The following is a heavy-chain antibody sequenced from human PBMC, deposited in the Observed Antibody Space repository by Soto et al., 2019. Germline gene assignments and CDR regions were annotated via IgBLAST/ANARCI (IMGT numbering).Heavy chain of an antibody. V-gene: IGHV6-1*01. D-gene: IGHD3-16*01. CDR3: ARAFPYYVSSDSYLDY. CDR2: TYYRSRWYN. CDR1: GGSVSGNSAA. Sequence: PSQTLSLTYAISGGSVSGNSAAWNWISQSPSRGLEWLGTTYYRSRWYNDYAVSVKSRITVTPDKSKKQFSLHLNSVTPEDTAVYYCARAFPYYVSSDSYLDYWGQGALDTVSS. J-gene: IGHJ4*02.